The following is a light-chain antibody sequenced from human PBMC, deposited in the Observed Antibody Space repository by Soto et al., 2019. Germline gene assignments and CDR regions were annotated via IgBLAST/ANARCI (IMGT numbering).Light chain of an antibody. CDR2: GAS. J-gene: IGKJ1*01. V-gene: IGKV3-20*01. CDR1: QSVSNNY. CDR3: QQYGSSGT. Sequence: LTQSPGTLSLSPGERATLSCRASQSVSNNYLAWYQQKPGQAPRLLIYGASNRATGIPDRFSGSGSGTDFTLTISRLEPEDFAVYYCQQYGSSGTFGQGTKVDVK.